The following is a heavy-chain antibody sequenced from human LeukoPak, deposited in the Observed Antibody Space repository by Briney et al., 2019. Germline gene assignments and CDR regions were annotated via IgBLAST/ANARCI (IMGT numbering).Heavy chain of an antibody. Sequence: SETLSLTCTVSGGSISSSSYYWGWIRQPPGKGLEWIGNIYYSGSTYYNPSLKSRVTISVDTSKNQFSLKLSSVTAADAAVYFCARRGRAVAYEDAFDIWGQGTMVTVSS. D-gene: IGHD6-19*01. CDR3: ARRGRAVAYEDAFDI. J-gene: IGHJ3*02. V-gene: IGHV4-39*01. CDR2: IYYSGST. CDR1: GGSISSSSYY.